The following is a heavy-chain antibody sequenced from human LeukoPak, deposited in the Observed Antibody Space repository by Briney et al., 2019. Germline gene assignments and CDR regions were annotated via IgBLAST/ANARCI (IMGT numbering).Heavy chain of an antibody. D-gene: IGHD3-9*01. J-gene: IGHJ4*02. Sequence: GSLRLSCAASGFTFSSYAMHWVRQPPGKGLEWIGETYHSGAPNYNPSLKSRVTISVDKSKNQFSLKLSSVTAADTAVYFCARDILTGYPLDYWGQGTLVTVSS. CDR3: ARDILTGYPLDY. V-gene: IGHV4-4*01. CDR2: TYHSGAP. CDR1: GFTFSSYA.